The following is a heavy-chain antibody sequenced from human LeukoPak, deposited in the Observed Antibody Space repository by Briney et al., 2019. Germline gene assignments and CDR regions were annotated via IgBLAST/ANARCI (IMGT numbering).Heavy chain of an antibody. V-gene: IGHV3-30*02. J-gene: IGHJ5*02. CDR3: AKDRTVVPAAIPNWFDP. CDR2: IGYDGSNK. Sequence: GGSLRLSCAASGFTFSSYGIHWVRQAPGKGLEWVTFIGYDGSNKYYADSVKGRFTISRDNSKNTLYLQMNSLRAEDTAVYYCAKDRTVVPAAIPNWFDPWGQGTLVTVSS. D-gene: IGHD2-2*01. CDR1: GFTFSSYG.